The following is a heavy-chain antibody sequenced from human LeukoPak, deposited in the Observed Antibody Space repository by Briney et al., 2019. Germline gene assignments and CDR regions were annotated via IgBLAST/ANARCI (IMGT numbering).Heavy chain of an antibody. D-gene: IGHD3-3*01. CDR1: GYSISSGYY. J-gene: IGHJ4*02. V-gene: IGHV4-61*01. CDR3: AREELRVFDY. Sequence: PSETLSLTCTVAGYSISSGYYWSWIRQPPGKGLEWIGYIYYSGSTNYNPSLKSRVTISVDTSKNQFFLKLSSVTAADTAVYYCAREELRVFDYWGQGTLVTVSS. CDR2: IYYSGST.